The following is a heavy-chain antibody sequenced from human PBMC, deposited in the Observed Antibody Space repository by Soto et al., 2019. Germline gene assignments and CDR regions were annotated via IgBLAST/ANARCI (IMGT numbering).Heavy chain of an antibody. CDR3: AREYCSGGSCYSGAFDI. J-gene: IGHJ3*02. V-gene: IGHV4-34*01. Sequence: QVQLQQWGAGLLKPSETLSLTCAVYGGSFSGYDWSWIRQPPGKGLEWIGEINHSGSTNYNPSLKSRVTISVDTSKNQFSLKLSSVTAAYTAVYYCAREYCSGGSCYSGAFDIWGQGTMVTGSS. CDR2: INHSGST. D-gene: IGHD2-15*01. CDR1: GGSFSGYD.